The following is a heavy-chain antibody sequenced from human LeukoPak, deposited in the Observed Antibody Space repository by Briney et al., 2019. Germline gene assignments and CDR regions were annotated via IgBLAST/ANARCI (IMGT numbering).Heavy chain of an antibody. CDR2: ISSSSTYI. Sequence: PGGSLRLSCAASGFTFSDYNMNWVRQAPGKGLEWVSSISSSSTYIYYADSVKGRFTTSRDNAKNSLYLQMNSLRAEDTAVYFCARDSSFDYWGQGTLVTVSS. CDR3: ARDSSFDY. J-gene: IGHJ4*02. CDR1: GFTFSDYN. V-gene: IGHV3-21*01.